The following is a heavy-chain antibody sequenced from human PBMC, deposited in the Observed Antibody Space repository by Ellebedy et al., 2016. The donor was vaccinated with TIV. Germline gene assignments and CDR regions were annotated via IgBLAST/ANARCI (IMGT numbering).Heavy chain of an antibody. CDR2: IKEDGSAE. J-gene: IGHJ4*02. D-gene: IGHD1-26*01. Sequence: PGGSLRLSCAASGFSLSSFWMSWVRQPPGTGLEWVANIKEDGSAEYYVDSVKGRFTISRDNAKNSLFLQMNSLRAEDTAVYYCARGGSWDLDYWGQGTLVTVSS. CDR1: GFSLSSFW. V-gene: IGHV3-7*03. CDR3: ARGGSWDLDY.